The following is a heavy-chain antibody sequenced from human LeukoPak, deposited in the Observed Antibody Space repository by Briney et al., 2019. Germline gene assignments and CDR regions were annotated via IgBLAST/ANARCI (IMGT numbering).Heavy chain of an antibody. V-gene: IGHV4-39*07. CDR1: GFTFSSYE. CDR2: IFYSGST. J-gene: IGHJ4*02. CDR3: ARTTHYDSSGPYY. D-gene: IGHD3-22*01. Sequence: GSLRLSCAASGFTFSSYEMNWVRQSPGKGLEWIGSIFYSGSTFYNPSLKSRVTILVDTSKNEFSLKLSSVTAADTAVYYCARTTHYDSSGPYYWGQGTLVTVSS.